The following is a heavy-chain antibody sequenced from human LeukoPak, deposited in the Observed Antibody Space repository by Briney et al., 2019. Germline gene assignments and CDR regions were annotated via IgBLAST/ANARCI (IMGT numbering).Heavy chain of an antibody. CDR1: GFTFSTYW. D-gene: IGHD3-10*01. V-gene: IGHV3-74*01. CDR2: INTDGSTT. CDR3: ARDYYASGSYGWFDP. Sequence: PGGSLRLSCTASGFTFSTYWMHWVRQAPGKGLVWVSRINTDGSTTRYADSVKGRFTISRDNAKNTLYLQMNSLRAGDTAVYYCARDYYASGSYGWFDPWGQGSLVTVSS. J-gene: IGHJ5*02.